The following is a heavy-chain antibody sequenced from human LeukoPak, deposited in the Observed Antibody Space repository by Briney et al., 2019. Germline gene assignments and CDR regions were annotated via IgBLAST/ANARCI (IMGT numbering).Heavy chain of an antibody. CDR2: IIPIFGIA. J-gene: IGHJ4*02. CDR3: ARDQPSSDIVATIMYYFDY. D-gene: IGHD5-12*01. CDR1: GGTLSSYA. V-gene: IGHV1-69*04. Sequence: SVKVSCKASGGTLSSYAISWVRQAPGQGLEWMGRIIPIFGIANYAQKFQGRVTITADKSTSTAYMELSSLRSEDTAVYYCARDQPSSDIVATIMYYFDYWGQGTLVTVSS.